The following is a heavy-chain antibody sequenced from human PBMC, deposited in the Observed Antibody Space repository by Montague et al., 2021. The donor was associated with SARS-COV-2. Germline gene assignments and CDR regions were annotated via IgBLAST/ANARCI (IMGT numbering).Heavy chain of an antibody. CDR1: GGSISSSSYY. CDR3: ARLMTTVSYYCGMDV. CDR2: IYYSGST. V-gene: IGHV4-39*01. D-gene: IGHD4-17*01. J-gene: IGHJ6*02. Sequence: SETLSLTCTVSGGSISSSSYYWGWIRQPPGKGLEWIGSIYYSGSTYYNPSLKSRVTISVDTSKNQFSLKLSSVTAADTAVYYCARLMTTVSYYCGMDVWGQGTTVTVSS.